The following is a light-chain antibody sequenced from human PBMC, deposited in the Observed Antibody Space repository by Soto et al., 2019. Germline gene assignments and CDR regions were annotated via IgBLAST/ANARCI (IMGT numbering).Light chain of an antibody. CDR3: EAWDDSLNGVV. V-gene: IGLV1-44*01. CDR2: SNN. J-gene: IGLJ2*01. CDR1: SSNIGSKT. Sequence: QSVLTQPPSASGTPGQRVTISCSGRSSNIGSKTVNWYQQLPGTAPKLLIYSNNQRPSGVPDRFSGSKSGTSASLAISGLQSEDETDYYCEAWDDSLNGVVFGGGTKLTVL.